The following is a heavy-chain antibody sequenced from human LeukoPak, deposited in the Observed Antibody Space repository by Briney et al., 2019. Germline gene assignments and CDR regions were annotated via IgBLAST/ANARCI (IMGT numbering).Heavy chain of an antibody. CDR2: INPNSGGT. Sequence: ASVKVSCKASGYTFTGYYMHWVRQAPGHGLEWMGRINPNSGGTNYAQKFQGRVTMTRDTSISTAYVELSRLRSDDTAVYYCARGWNWRRGYYYYYMDVWGKGTTVTVSS. J-gene: IGHJ6*03. V-gene: IGHV1-2*06. CDR1: GYTFTGYY. CDR3: ARGWNWRRGYYYYYMDV. D-gene: IGHD1-7*01.